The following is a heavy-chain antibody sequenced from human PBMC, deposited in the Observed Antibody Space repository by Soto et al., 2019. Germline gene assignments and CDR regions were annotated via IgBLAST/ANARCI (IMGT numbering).Heavy chain of an antibody. V-gene: IGHV4-31*03. CDR2: LYYSGST. CDR1: GGSISSGGYY. D-gene: IGHD1-20*01. J-gene: IGHJ5*02. CDR3: ARVGGINWFDP. Sequence: QVQLQESGPGLVKPSQTLSLTCTVSGGSISSGGYYWSWIRQHPGKGLEWIGYLYYSGSTYYNPSLKRRVTISVDTSKNPFSLKLSSVTAADTAVYYCARVGGINWFDPWGQGTLVTVSS.